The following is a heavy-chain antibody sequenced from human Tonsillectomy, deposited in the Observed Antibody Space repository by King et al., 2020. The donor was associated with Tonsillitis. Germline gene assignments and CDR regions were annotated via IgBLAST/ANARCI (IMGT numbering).Heavy chain of an antibody. CDR2: ISGSGGST. J-gene: IGHJ3*02. V-gene: IGHV3-23*04. CDR3: AKYVSEWEPPDGFDI. D-gene: IGHD1-26*01. CDR1: GFSFSNYA. Sequence: VQLVESGGGLVQPGGSLRLSCAASGFSFSNYAMSWVRQAPGKGLEWVSTISGSGGSTYYSDSVKGRFTISRDNFKKTLYLEMNSLRAEDTAVYYCAKYVSEWEPPDGFDIWGQGTMVTVSS.